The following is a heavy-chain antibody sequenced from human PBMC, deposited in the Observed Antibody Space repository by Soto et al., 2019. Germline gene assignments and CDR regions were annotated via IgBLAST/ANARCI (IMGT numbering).Heavy chain of an antibody. CDR2: ISSSSSTI. V-gene: IGHV3-48*02. CDR3: ARDPHSPYSSGWFDRHKFDY. CDR1: GFTFSSYS. J-gene: IGHJ4*02. D-gene: IGHD6-19*01. Sequence: GGSLRLSCAASGFTFSSYSMNWVRQAPGKGLEWVSYISSSSSTIYYADSVKGRFTISRDNAKNSLYLQMNSLRDEDTAVYYCARDPHSPYSSGWFDRHKFDYWGQGTLVTVSS.